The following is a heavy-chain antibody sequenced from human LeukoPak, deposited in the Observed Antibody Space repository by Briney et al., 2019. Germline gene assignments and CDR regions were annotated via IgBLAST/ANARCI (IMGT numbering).Heavy chain of an antibody. CDR3: ASRSTNYYYYGMDV. CDR1: GGSFSGYY. CDR2: INHSGST. Sequence: SETLSLNCAVYGGSFSGYYWSWIRQPPGKGLEWIGEINHSGSTNYNPSLKSRVTISVDTSKNQFSLKLSSVTAADTAVYYCASRSTNYYYYGMDVWGQGTTVTVSS. J-gene: IGHJ6*02. V-gene: IGHV4-34*01.